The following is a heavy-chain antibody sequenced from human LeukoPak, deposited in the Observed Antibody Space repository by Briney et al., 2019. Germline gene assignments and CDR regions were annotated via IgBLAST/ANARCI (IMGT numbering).Heavy chain of an antibody. V-gene: IGHV4-38-2*01. CDR3: ARLQLSGHNFDY. Sequence: PSETLSLTCAVSGYSISSGYYWGWIRQPPGKGLEWIGSICHSGSTYYNPSLKSRVTISVDTSKNQFSLKLSSVTAADTAVYYCARLQLSGHNFDYWGQGTLVTVSS. CDR2: ICHSGST. J-gene: IGHJ4*02. CDR1: GYSISSGYY. D-gene: IGHD2-2*01.